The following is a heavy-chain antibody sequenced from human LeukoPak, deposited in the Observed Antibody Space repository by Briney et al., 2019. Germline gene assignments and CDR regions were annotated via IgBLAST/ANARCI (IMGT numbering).Heavy chain of an antibody. CDR2: ISGSGSNT. D-gene: IGHD2-15*01. CDR3: ATFCSGGDCYSFAP. J-gene: IGHJ5*02. V-gene: IGHV3-23*01. CDR1: GFTFSNYA. Sequence: PGGSLGLSCVASGFTFSNYAMNWVRQAPGKGLEWVSAISGSGSNTYYADSVKGRFTISRDNSKDTLFLQMDSLRVEDTAVYYCATFCSGGDCYSFAPWGQGTLVTVSS.